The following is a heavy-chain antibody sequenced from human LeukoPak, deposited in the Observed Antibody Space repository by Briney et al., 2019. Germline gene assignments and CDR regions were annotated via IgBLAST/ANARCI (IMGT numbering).Heavy chain of an antibody. CDR2: IIPIFGTA. V-gene: IGHV1-69*05. CDR1: GGTFNSYA. D-gene: IGHD6-13*01. J-gene: IGHJ5*02. CDR3: ARDPSSWYGENWFDP. Sequence: SVKVSCKASGGTFNSYAINWVRQAPGQGLEWMGGIIPIFGTANYAQKFQGRVSITTDKSTSTAYMELRSLRSDDTAVYYCARDPSSWYGENWFDPWGQGTLVTVSS.